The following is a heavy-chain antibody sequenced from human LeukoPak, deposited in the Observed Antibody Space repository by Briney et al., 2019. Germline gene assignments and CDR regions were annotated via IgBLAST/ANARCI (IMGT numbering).Heavy chain of an antibody. CDR3: ARYSSGWSPGY. CDR2: ISAYDGNT. J-gene: IGHJ4*02. V-gene: IGHV1-18*01. CDR1: GYTFTSYD. D-gene: IGHD6-19*01. Sequence: ASVKVSCKASGYTFTSYDIIWVRQAPGQGLEWMGWISAYDGNTNYAQKLQGRVTMTTDTSTSTAYVELRSLRSDDTAVYYCARYSSGWSPGYWGQGTLVTVSS.